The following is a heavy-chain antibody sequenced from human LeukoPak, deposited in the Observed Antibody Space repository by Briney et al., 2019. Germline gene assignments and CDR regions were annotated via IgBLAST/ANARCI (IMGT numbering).Heavy chain of an antibody. D-gene: IGHD1-26*01. CDR1: GDNFNNYW. V-gene: IGHV5-51*01. CDR3: ARLVVGATGYFDY. Sequence: LGESLKISCKGGGDNFNNYWIVWVRQMPGKGLEWMGIIYPGDSDTRYSPSFQGQVTISADKSISTAYLQWSSLKASDTAMYYCARLVVGATGYFDYWGQGTLVTVSS. J-gene: IGHJ4*02. CDR2: IYPGDSDT.